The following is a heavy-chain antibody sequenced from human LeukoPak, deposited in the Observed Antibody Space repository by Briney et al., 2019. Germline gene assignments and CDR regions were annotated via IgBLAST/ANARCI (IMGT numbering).Heavy chain of an antibody. D-gene: IGHD2-8*01. V-gene: IGHV1-46*01. Sequence: GASVKVSCKASGYNFISYYMHWVRQAPGQGLEWMCIINPSGGSTSYAQKFQDRVTMTRDTSTSTVYMELSSLKSEDTAVYYCAREDVVLVDAVRYYYGMDVWGQGTTVTVSS. CDR1: GYNFISYY. CDR2: INPSGGST. J-gene: IGHJ6*02. CDR3: AREDVVLVDAVRYYYGMDV.